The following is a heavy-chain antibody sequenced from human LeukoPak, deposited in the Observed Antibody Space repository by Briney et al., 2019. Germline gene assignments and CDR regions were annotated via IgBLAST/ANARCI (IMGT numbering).Heavy chain of an antibody. V-gene: IGHV3-21*01. CDR1: RFTFSSYS. CDR3: ARDTYYDSSGYYRPYYMDV. CDR2: ISSSSSYI. J-gene: IGHJ6*03. D-gene: IGHD3-22*01. Sequence: GGSLRLSCAASRFTFSSYSMNWVRQAPGKGLEWVSSISSSSSYIYYAVSVKGRFTISRDNAKNSLYLQMNSLRAEDTAVYYCARDTYYDSSGYYRPYYMDVWGKGTTVTVSS.